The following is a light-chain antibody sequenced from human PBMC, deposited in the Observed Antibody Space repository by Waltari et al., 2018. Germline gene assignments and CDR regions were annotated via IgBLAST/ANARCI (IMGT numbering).Light chain of an antibody. J-gene: IGLJ2*01. CDR1: SNDVGGYNS. CDR3: SSQSSNNVVL. V-gene: IGLV2-14*03. Sequence: QSALTQPAAVSGSPGQSVTIFCTGTSNDVGGYNSVSWYQDHPGQAPRVIIYDVSVRPSGVSDRFSGSKSGNTASLTISGLQAEDEADYYCSSQSSNNVVLFGGGTKLTVL. CDR2: DVS.